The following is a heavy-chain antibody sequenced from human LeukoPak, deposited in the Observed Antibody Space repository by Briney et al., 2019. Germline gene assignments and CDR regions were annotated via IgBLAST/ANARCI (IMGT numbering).Heavy chain of an antibody. V-gene: IGHV6-1*01. J-gene: IGHJ4*02. CDR3: ARFDHGAPDY. CDR1: GDIVSSNTAA. Sequence: SQTLSLTCALSGDIVSSNTAAWNWIGQSPSRGLEWLGRTYYRSKWYNDYTVAVRSRISIAPDTSKNQFALQLKSVTPEDTAVYYCARFDHGAPDYWGQGSLVTVSS. CDR2: TYYRSKWYN. D-gene: IGHD3-10*01.